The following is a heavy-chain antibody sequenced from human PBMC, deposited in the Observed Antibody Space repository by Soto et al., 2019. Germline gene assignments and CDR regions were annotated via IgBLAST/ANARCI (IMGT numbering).Heavy chain of an antibody. CDR2: INAGNGNT. CDR1: GYIFVNYG. D-gene: IGHD6-19*01. CDR3: ARDQSGIGWYVDWFDP. J-gene: IGHJ5*02. Sequence: AASVKVSCKASGYIFVNYGIAWMRQAPGQRLEWMGWINAGNGNTYYSEKFKGRVSLTRDTVATTVYMELTSLTSEDTGVYYCARDQSGIGWYVDWFDPWGQGTLVTVSS. V-gene: IGHV1-3*01.